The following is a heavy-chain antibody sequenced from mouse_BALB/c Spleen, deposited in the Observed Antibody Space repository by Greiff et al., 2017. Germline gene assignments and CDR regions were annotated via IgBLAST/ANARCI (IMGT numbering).Heavy chain of an antibody. J-gene: IGHJ1*01. Sequence: DLVKPGASVKLSCKASGYTFTSYWINWIKQRPGQGLEWIGRIAPGSGSTYYNEMFKGKATLTADKSSSTAYMELRSLTSEDSAVYYCTRSGETGGYFDVWGAGTTVTVSS. V-gene: IGHV1S41*01. CDR2: IAPGSGST. CDR3: TRSGETGGYFDV. CDR1: GYTFTSYW.